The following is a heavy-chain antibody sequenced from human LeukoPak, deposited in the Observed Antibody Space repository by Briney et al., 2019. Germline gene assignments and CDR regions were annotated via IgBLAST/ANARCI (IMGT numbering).Heavy chain of an antibody. D-gene: IGHD2-15*01. CDR2: IYYSGST. V-gene: IGHV4-39*07. Sequence: SETLSLTCTVSGGSISSSSYYWGWIRQPPGKGLEWIGSIYYSGSTYYNPSLKSRVTISVDTSKNQFSLKLSSVTAADTVVYYCARLYCSGGSCYSGDYWGQGTLVTVSS. CDR1: GGSISSSSYY. CDR3: ARLYCSGGSCYSGDY. J-gene: IGHJ4*02.